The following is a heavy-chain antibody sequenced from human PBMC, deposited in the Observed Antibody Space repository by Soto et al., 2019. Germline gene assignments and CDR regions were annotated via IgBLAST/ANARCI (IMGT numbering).Heavy chain of an antibody. V-gene: IGHV4-59*01. Sequence: SETLSLTCTVSGGSISSYYWSWIRQPPGKGLEWIGYIYYSGSTNYNPSLKSRVTISVDTSKNQFSLKLSSVTAADTAVYYCAREISIPDAFDIRGQGTMVTVSS. J-gene: IGHJ3*02. CDR2: IYYSGST. D-gene: IGHD4-4*01. CDR3: AREISIPDAFDI. CDR1: GGSISSYY.